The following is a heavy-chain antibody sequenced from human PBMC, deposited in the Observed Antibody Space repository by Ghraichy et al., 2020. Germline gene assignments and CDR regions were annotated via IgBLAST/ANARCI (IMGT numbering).Heavy chain of an antibody. CDR1: GFTFSSYA. Sequence: GGSLRLSCAASGFTFSSYAMSWVRQAPGKGLEWVSAISGSGGSPYYADSVKGRFTISRPNSKNTLYLQMNSLRAEDTAVYYCAKDRNRIAAAATFDYWGQGTLVTVSS. CDR3: AKDRNRIAAAATFDY. J-gene: IGHJ4*02. V-gene: IGHV3-23*01. CDR2: ISGSGGSP. D-gene: IGHD6-13*01.